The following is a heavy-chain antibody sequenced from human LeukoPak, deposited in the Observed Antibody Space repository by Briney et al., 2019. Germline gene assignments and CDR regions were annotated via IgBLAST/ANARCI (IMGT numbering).Heavy chain of an antibody. D-gene: IGHD2-2*01. J-gene: IGHJ4*02. Sequence: ASVKVSCKASGYTFTSYGISWVRQAPGQGLEWMGWISAYNGNTNYAQKLQGRVTMTTDTSTSTAYMELRSQRSDDTAVYYCARPTVVVPAAHPHYFDYWGQGTLVTVSS. CDR1: GYTFTSYG. CDR2: ISAYNGNT. V-gene: IGHV1-18*01. CDR3: ARPTVVVPAAHPHYFDY.